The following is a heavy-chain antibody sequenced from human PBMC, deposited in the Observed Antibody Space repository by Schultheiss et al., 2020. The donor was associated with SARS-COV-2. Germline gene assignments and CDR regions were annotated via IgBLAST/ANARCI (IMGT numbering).Heavy chain of an antibody. J-gene: IGHJ5*02. CDR3: ARGYSGWRSEWFDP. CDR2: IKSKTDGGTT. CDR1: GFTFSNAW. D-gene: IGHD6-19*01. Sequence: GESLKISCAASGFTFSNAWMSWVRQAPGKGLEWVGRIKSKTDGGTTDYAAPVKGRFTISRDDSKNTLYLQMNSLKTEDTAVYYCARGYSGWRSEWFDPWGQGTLVTVSS. V-gene: IGHV3-15*01.